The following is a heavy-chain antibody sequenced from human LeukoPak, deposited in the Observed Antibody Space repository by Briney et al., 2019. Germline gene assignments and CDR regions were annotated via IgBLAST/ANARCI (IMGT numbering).Heavy chain of an antibody. CDR1: GGTFSSYA. CDR3: ASPLVGVWAPGGAFDI. Sequence: ASVKVSCKASGGTFSSYAISWVRQAPGQGLEWMGGIIPIFGTANYAQKFQGRVTITTDESTSTAYMELSSLRSEDTAVYYCASPLVGVWAPGGAFDIWGQGTMVTVSS. D-gene: IGHD3-16*01. V-gene: IGHV1-69*05. CDR2: IIPIFGTA. J-gene: IGHJ3*02.